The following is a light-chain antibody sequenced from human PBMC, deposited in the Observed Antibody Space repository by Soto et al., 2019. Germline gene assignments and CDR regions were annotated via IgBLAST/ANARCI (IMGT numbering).Light chain of an antibody. CDR1: QSIRSN. CDR3: QQYNNWPRAT. J-gene: IGKJ4*01. Sequence: EIVMTQSPDTLSLSPGEGATLSCRVSQSIRSNLAWYQQRPGQAPRLLMFRTSSRATGFPARFSGSGSGTEFNLTISSLQSEDFGVYYCQQYNNWPRATFGGGTKVDIK. CDR2: RTS. V-gene: IGKV3-15*01.